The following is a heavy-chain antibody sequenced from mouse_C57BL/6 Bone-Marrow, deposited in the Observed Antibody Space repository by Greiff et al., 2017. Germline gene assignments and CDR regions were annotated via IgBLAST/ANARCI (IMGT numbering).Heavy chain of an antibody. CDR3: VRDTTVPLDY. CDR1: GFSFNTYA. CDR2: IRSKSNNYAT. Sequence: EVQLVESGGGLVQPKGSLKLSCAASGFSFNTYAMNWVRQAPGKGLEWVARIRSKSNNYATYYAESVKDRFTISRDDSESMLYLQMNNLKTEYTAMYDCVRDTTVPLDYWGQGTTLTVSS. J-gene: IGHJ2*01. V-gene: IGHV10-1*01. D-gene: IGHD1-1*01.